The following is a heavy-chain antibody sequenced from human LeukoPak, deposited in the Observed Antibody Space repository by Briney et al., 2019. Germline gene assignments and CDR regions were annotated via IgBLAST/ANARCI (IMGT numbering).Heavy chain of an antibody. CDR1: GFTFSSYW. D-gene: IGHD4-11*01. Sequence: GGSLRLSCAASGFTFSSYWMHWVRQAPGKELVWVSRINSDGSSTSYADSVKGRFTISKDNAKNSLYLQMNNLRSEDTGVYYCAREDHSKYEYWGRGTLVTVSS. CDR2: INSDGSST. J-gene: IGHJ4*02. V-gene: IGHV3-74*01. CDR3: AREDHSKYEY.